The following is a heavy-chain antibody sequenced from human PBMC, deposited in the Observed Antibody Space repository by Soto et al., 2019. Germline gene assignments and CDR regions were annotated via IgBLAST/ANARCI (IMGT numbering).Heavy chain of an antibody. CDR3: ARHDARIAAAGTDYGMDV. J-gene: IGHJ6*01. Sequence: PGGSLRLSCAASGFTFSTYAMSWVRQAPGKGLEWVSVISGSGGDTYYADSVKGRFTIARDNSKNTLSLQMNSLRAEDTAVYYCARHDARIAAAGTDYGMDVWGQGTTVTVSS. V-gene: IGHV3-23*01. D-gene: IGHD6-13*01. CDR2: ISGSGGDT. CDR1: GFTFSTYA.